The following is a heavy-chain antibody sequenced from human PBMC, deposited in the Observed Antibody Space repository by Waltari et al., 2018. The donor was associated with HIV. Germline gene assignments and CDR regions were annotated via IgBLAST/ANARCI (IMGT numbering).Heavy chain of an antibody. CDR3: ARDRLSVTTRGGYYYGLDV. CDR2: ISQSGTT. V-gene: IGHV4-30-2*01. Sequence: QLQLQESGSGLVKPSQTLSLTCAVSGGSISSGGYSWTWIRQPPGKGLEWIGYISQSGTTYYNPPLQSRVTISLDRSKNQFSLKLRSVTAADTAVYYCARDRLSVTTRGGYYYGLDVWGQGTTVTVSS. CDR1: GGSISSGGYS. J-gene: IGHJ6*02. D-gene: IGHD4-17*01.